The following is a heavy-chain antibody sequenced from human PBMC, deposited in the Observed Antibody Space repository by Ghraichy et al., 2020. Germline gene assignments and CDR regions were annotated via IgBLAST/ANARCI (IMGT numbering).Heavy chain of an antibody. CDR2: IFSSDEK. CDR3: ARIYRNNYDFYY. J-gene: IGHJ4*02. D-gene: IGHD1/OR15-1a*01. V-gene: IGHV2-26*01. Sequence: SGPTLVKPTETLTLTCTFSGFSLSDPKVGVTWSRQPPGKALEWLAHIFSSDEKSYSASLKSRLTISKDTSRSQVVLTMTNVDPVDTATYFCARIYRNNYDFYYGGQGTLFTVSS. CDR1: GFSLSDPKVG.